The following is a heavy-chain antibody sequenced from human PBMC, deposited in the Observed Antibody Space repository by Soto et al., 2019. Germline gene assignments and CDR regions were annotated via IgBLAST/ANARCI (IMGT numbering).Heavy chain of an antibody. CDR2: ISYDGSKK. CDR1: GFTFSTNG. Sequence: QVQLVESGGGVVQPGRSLRLSCAASGFTFSTNGMHWVRQAPGKGLEWVEGISYDGSKKYYGDSVKGRLTISRDNSKNTLYLQMNSLRTEDTAMYYCAKDRVESGLGEVDYWGQGTLVTVYS. V-gene: IGHV3-30*18. J-gene: IGHJ4*02. CDR3: AKDRVESGLGEVDY. D-gene: IGHD3-16*01.